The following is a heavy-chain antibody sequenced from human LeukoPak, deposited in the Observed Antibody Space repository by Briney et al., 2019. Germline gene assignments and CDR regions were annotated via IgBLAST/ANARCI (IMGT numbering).Heavy chain of an antibody. J-gene: IGHJ4*02. CDR3: ARCNSSRKNFDY. Sequence: GASVTVSCKASGYTFTGYYMHWVRQAPGQGLEWMGWINPNSGGTNYAQKFQGRVTMTRDTSISTAYMELSRLRSDDTAVYYCARCNSSRKNFDYWGQGTLVTVSS. CDR2: INPNSGGT. V-gene: IGHV1-2*02. D-gene: IGHD6-13*01. CDR1: GYTFTGYY.